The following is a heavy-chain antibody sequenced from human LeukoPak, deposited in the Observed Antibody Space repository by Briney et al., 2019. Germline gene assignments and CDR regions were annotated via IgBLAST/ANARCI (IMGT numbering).Heavy chain of an antibody. V-gene: IGHV4-39*01. CDR2: IYYSGST. J-gene: IGHJ2*01. CDR1: GGSISSSSYY. CDR3: ARHGGRGWKYQLLYRPNWYFDL. D-gene: IGHD2-2*02. Sequence: PSETLSLTCTVSGGSISSSSYYWGWIRQPPGKGLEWIGSIYYSGSTYYNPSLKSRVTISVDTSKNQFSLKLSSVTAADTAVYYCARHGGRGWKYQLLYRPNWYFDLWGRGTPVTVSS.